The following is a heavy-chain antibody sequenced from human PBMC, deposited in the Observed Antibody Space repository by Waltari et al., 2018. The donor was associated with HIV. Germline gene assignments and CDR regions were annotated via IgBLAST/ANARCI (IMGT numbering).Heavy chain of an antibody. CDR1: GYTFTGYY. J-gene: IGHJ5*02. D-gene: IGHD3-9*01. CDR2: INPKSGGT. V-gene: IGHV1-2*06. Sequence: QVQLVQSGAEVKRPGASVKVSCKASGYTFTGYYIQWLRQAPGQGLEWMGRINPKSGGTNYAQKFQGRVTMTRDTSIGTAYMELRSLRSDDTAVYYCAGMYYDFLTGYLNWFDPWGQGTLVTVSS. CDR3: AGMYYDFLTGYLNWFDP.